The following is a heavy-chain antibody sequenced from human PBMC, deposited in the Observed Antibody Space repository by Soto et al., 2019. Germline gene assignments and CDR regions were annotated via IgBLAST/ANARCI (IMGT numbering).Heavy chain of an antibody. CDR2: IYYSGST. CDR1: GGSISSSSYY. J-gene: IGHJ4*02. Sequence: SETLSLTCTVSGGSISSSSYYWGWIRQPPGKGLEWIGSIYYSGSTYYNPSLKSRVTISVDTSKNQFSLKLSSVTAADMAVYYCARHHLAGNYVKYFDYWGQGTLGTVSS. V-gene: IGHV4-39*01. CDR3: ARHHLAGNYVKYFDY. D-gene: IGHD4-4*01.